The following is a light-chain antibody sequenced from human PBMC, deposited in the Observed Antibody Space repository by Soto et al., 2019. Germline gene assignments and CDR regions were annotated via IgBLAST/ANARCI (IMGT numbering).Light chain of an antibody. Sequence: DIQMTQSPYSLSASVGDRVTITCRASQSISSNLNWYQQKPGKAPKLRIYGASSLQSGVPSRFSSSASGTDFTLIISSLQPEDFATYYCQQSYSTPLTFGQGTKLEIK. CDR3: QQSYSTPLT. V-gene: IGKV1-39*01. J-gene: IGKJ2*01. CDR1: QSISSN. CDR2: GAS.